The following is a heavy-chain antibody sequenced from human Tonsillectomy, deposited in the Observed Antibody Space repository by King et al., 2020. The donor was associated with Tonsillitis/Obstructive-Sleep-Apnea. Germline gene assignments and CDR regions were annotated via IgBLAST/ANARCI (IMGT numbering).Heavy chain of an antibody. CDR2: INHSGST. Sequence: VQLQQWGAGLLKPSETLSLTCAVYGGSFSGYYWSWIRQPPGKELEWIGEINHSGSTNYNPSLKSRVTISVDTSKNQFSLKLSSVTAADTAVYYCARGGVVVPAAAIWDYYYYMDVWGKGTTVTVSS. D-gene: IGHD2-2*01. J-gene: IGHJ6*03. CDR3: ARGGVVVPAAAIWDYYYYMDV. V-gene: IGHV4-34*01. CDR1: GGSFSGYY.